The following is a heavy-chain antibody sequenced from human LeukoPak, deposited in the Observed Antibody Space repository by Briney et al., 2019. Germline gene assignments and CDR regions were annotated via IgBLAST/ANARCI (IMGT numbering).Heavy chain of an antibody. CDR3: ARLYSSSWYMTRFDP. CDR2: INHSGST. D-gene: IGHD6-13*01. J-gene: IGHJ5*02. CDR1: GDSISSRSYY. Sequence: SETLSLTCTVSGDSISSRSYYWGWIRQPPGKGLEWIGEINHSGSTNYNPSLKSRVTISVDTSKNQFSLKLSSVTAADTAVYYCARLYSSSWYMTRFDPWGQGTLVTVSS. V-gene: IGHV4-39*07.